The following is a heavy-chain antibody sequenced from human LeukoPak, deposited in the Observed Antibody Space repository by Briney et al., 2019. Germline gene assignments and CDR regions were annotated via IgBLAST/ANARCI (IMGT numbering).Heavy chain of an antibody. CDR1: GYTFTSYD. CDR2: MNPNSGNT. Sequence: ASVKVSCKASGYTFTSYDINWVRQATGQGLEWMGWMNPNSGNTGYAQQFQGRVTMTRNTSISTAYMELSSLRSEDTAVYYCARAYDSSGYYSLWGQGTLVTVSS. J-gene: IGHJ4*02. V-gene: IGHV1-8*01. D-gene: IGHD3-22*01. CDR3: ARAYDSSGYYSL.